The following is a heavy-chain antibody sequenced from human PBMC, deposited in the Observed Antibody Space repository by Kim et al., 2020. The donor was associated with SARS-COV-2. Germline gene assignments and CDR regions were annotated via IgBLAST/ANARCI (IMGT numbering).Heavy chain of an antibody. Sequence: ASVKVSCKASGYTFTGYYLHWVRQAPGQGLEWMGRMNPNTGGTNYAQKFQGRVTMTRDTSVTTAYMELGSLRSDDTAVYYCGRVLRDYDVLTGYSSPYFDYWGQGALVTVSS. J-gene: IGHJ4*02. CDR2: MNPNTGGT. D-gene: IGHD3-9*01. CDR1: GYTFTGYY. CDR3: GRVLRDYDVLTGYSSPYFDY. V-gene: IGHV1-2*06.